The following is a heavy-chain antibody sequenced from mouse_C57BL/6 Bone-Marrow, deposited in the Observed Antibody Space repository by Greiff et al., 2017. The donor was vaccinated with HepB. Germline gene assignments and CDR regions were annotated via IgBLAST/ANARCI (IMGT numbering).Heavy chain of an antibody. CDR2: ISSGSSTI. D-gene: IGHD2-2*01. J-gene: IGHJ2*01. CDR1: GFTFSDYG. CDR3: AIWLDYFDY. V-gene: IGHV5-17*01. Sequence: EVKLQESGGGLVKPGGSLKLSCAASGFTFSDYGMHWVRQAPEKGLEWVAYISSGSSTIYYADTVKGRFTISRDNAKNTLFLQMTSLRSEDTAMYYCAIWLDYFDYWGQGTTLTVSS.